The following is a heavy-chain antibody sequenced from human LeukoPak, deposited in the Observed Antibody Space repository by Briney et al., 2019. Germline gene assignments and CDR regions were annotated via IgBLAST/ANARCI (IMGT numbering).Heavy chain of an antibody. Sequence: GGSLRLSCAASRFTFSDYYMSWIRQAPGKGLEWVPYISSSGSTIYYADSVKGRFTISRDNAKNSLYLQMNSLRAEDTAVYYCAREPRIAVAGSPWGQGTLVTVSS. D-gene: IGHD6-19*01. J-gene: IGHJ5*02. CDR3: AREPRIAVAGSP. V-gene: IGHV3-11*01. CDR2: ISSSGSTI. CDR1: RFTFSDYY.